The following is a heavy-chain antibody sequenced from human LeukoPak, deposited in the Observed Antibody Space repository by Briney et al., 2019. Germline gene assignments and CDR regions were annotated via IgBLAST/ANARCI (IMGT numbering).Heavy chain of an antibody. Sequence: GGSLRLSCAASGFTVITNDMTWVRQAPGKGLEWVSVLYSDGNTKYADSVQGRFTSSRDNSKNTLYLEMNSLSPDDTAVYYCAKGVEPLAANTLAYWGQGTLVTVSS. CDR2: LYSDGNT. V-gene: IGHV3-53*01. D-gene: IGHD1-14*01. J-gene: IGHJ4*02. CDR3: AKGVEPLAANTLAY. CDR1: GFTVITND.